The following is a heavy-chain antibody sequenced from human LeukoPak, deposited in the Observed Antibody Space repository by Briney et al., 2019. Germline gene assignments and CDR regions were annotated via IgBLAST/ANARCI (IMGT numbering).Heavy chain of an antibody. CDR1: ELSFSGSA. J-gene: IGHJ4*02. CDR3: ARSAAPGTGNFDY. Sequence: GGSLKLSCAASELSFSGSAMHWVRQASGKGLEWLGRIRSKVNNYATAYAASVKGRFTISRDDSKNAAYLQMNSLKTEDTAMYYCARSAAPGTGNFDYWGQGTLVTVSS. D-gene: IGHD6-13*01. V-gene: IGHV3-73*01. CDR2: IRSKVNNYAT.